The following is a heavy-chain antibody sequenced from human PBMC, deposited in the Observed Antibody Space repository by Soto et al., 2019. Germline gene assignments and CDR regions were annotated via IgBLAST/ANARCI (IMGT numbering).Heavy chain of an antibody. V-gene: IGHV3-11*05. CDR3: ARTIVAAGGRRDVDL. CDR1: GFTFSDYY. D-gene: IGHD6-25*01. J-gene: IGHJ2*01. Sequence: QVQLVESGGGLVKPGGSLRLSCAASGFTFSDYYMSWIRQAPGKGLEWVSYINSSSSYTNYADSVKGRFTISRDNAKNSLYLQMTSLRAEDTAVYHCARTIVAAGGRRDVDLWGRGTRVTVSS. CDR2: INSSSSYT.